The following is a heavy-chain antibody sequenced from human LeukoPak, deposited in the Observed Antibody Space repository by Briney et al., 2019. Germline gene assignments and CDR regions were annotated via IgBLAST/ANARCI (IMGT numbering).Heavy chain of an antibody. CDR3: ARPQYSSGWWGGNYYYYGMDV. Sequence: ASVKVSCKASGYTFTSYGISWVRQAPGQGLEWMGWISAYNGNTNYAQKLQGRVTMTTDTSTSTAYMELSSLRSEDTAVYYCARPQYSSGWWGGNYYYYGMDVWGQGTTVTVSS. CDR2: ISAYNGNT. V-gene: IGHV1-18*01. D-gene: IGHD6-19*01. CDR1: GYTFTSYG. J-gene: IGHJ6*02.